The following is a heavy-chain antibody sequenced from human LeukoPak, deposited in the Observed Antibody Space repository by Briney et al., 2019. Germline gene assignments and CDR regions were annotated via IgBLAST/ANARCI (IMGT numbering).Heavy chain of an antibody. Sequence: SETLSLTCAVSGGSISSGGYSWSWIRQPPGEGLEWIGYIYHSGSTYYNPSLKSRVTISVDRSKNQFSLKLSSVTAADTAVYYCARSAPPDAFDIWGQGTMVTVSS. J-gene: IGHJ3*02. CDR2: IYHSGST. CDR1: GGSISSGGYS. CDR3: ARSAPPDAFDI. V-gene: IGHV4-30-2*01.